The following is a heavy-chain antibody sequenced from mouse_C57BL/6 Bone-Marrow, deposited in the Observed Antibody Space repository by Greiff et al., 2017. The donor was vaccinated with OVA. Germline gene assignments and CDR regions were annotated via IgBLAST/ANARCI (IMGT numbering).Heavy chain of an antibody. D-gene: IGHD2-14*01. V-gene: IGHV6-6*01. CDR3: TRGAYRRYFDY. Sequence: EVQLVESGGGLVQPGGSMKLSCAASGFTFSDAWMDWVRQSPEKGLEWVAEIRNKANNHATYYAESVKGRFTISRDDSKSSVYLQMNSLRAEDTGIYYCTRGAYRRYFDYWGQGTTLTVSS. CDR2: IRNKANNHAT. J-gene: IGHJ2*01. CDR1: GFTFSDAW.